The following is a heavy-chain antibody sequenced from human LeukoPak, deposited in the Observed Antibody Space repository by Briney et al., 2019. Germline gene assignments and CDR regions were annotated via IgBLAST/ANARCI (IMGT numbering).Heavy chain of an antibody. CDR1: GFTFSRYS. CDR2: IISSSSTI. J-gene: IGHJ4*02. V-gene: IGHV3-48*01. CDR3: SREDRIVGASFDY. Sequence: PGGSLRLSCAASGFTFSRYSMNWVRQAPGKGLEWVSYIISSSSTIYYADSVKCRFTISRDNAKNSLYLQMNSLRAEDTAVYYCSREDRIVGASFDYWGQGTLVTVSS. D-gene: IGHD1-26*01.